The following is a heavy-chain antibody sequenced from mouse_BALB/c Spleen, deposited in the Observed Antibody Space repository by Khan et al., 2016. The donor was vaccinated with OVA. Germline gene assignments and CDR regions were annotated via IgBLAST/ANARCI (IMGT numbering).Heavy chain of an antibody. J-gene: IGHJ1*01. CDR2: IRLKSNIYAT. D-gene: IGHD3-3*01. Sequence: EVQLQESGGGLVQPGGSMKLSCVASGFTFSNYWMNWVRQSPEKGFEWVAEIRLKSNIYATHYAESVRGRFTNSRDDSRSSVYLQMNNLGAEDTGMYYCARGWDWYFDVWGAGTTVTVSS. V-gene: IGHV6-6*02. CDR1: GFTFSNYW. CDR3: ARGWDWYFDV.